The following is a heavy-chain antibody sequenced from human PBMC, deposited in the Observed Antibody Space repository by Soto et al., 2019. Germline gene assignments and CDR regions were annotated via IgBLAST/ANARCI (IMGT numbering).Heavy chain of an antibody. D-gene: IGHD3-22*01. CDR3: ARDISNYYGFDY. V-gene: IGHV2-5*02. CDR1: GLSLSTNGVG. CDR2: IYWDDDT. J-gene: IGHJ4*02. Sequence: QITLKESGPTLVKPTQTLTLTCTFSGLSLSTNGVGVGWIRQPPGKALEWLALIYWDDDTRYSPSLKNRLTITKDTSKNQVVLTTTNMDLVDTATYYCARDISNYYGFDYWGQGTLVTVSS.